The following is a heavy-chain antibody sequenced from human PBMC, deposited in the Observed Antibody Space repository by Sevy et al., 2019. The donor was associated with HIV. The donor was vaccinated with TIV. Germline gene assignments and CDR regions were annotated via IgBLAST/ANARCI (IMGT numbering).Heavy chain of an antibody. CDR2: FRSRPNNYAT. Sequence: GGSLRLSCAASGFAFTGSTVHWVRQSSGKGLEWLGRFRSRPNNYATAYSAWVKDRFTVSTDESKNTAYLQMNSLKTEDTALYYCVGETYYYDISSFYPLGFWGQGALVTVSS. CDR3: VGETYYYDISSFYPLGF. D-gene: IGHD3-22*01. V-gene: IGHV3-73*01. J-gene: IGHJ4*02. CDR1: GFAFTGST.